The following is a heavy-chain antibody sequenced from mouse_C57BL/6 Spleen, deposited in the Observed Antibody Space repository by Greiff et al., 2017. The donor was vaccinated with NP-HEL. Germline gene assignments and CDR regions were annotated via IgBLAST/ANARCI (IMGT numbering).Heavy chain of an antibody. CDR2: ISYDGSN. D-gene: IGHD1-1*01. Sequence: VQLQQSGPGLVKPSQSLSLTCSVTGYSITSGYYWNWIRQFPGNKLEWMGYISYDGSNNYNPSLKNRISITRDTSKNQFFLKLNSVTTEDTATYYCARGGSSDAMDYWGQGTSVTVSS. CDR3: ARGGSSDAMDY. CDR1: GYSITSGYY. J-gene: IGHJ4*01. V-gene: IGHV3-6*01.